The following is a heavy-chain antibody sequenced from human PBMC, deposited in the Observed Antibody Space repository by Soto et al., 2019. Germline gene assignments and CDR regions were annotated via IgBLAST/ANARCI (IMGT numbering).Heavy chain of an antibody. Sequence: QVHLVESGGGVVQPGRSLRLSCTTSGFTFSKYGMHWVRQPPGKGLEWVGVIWYDGSVQFYGGSVKGRFTISRDNSQNTVYLQMDSLRADDTAIYYCARDNIFGLVSMPTAIDHWGQGTLVTVSA. D-gene: IGHD3-3*02. CDR1: GFTFSKYG. J-gene: IGHJ4*02. CDR2: IWYDGSVQ. CDR3: ARDNIFGLVSMPTAIDH. V-gene: IGHV3-33*01.